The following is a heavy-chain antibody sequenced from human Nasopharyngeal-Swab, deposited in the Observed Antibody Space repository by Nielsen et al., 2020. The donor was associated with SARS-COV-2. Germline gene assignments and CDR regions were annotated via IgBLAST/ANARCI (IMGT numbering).Heavy chain of an antibody. V-gene: IGHV1-58*02. Sequence: SVKVSCKASGFTFTSSAMQWVRQARAQRLEWIGWIVVGSGNTNYAQKFQERVTITRDMSTSTAYMELSSLRSEDTAVYYCVTTSGSYEEEGFVYWGQGTLVTVSS. CDR1: GFTFTSSA. D-gene: IGHD1-26*01. CDR3: VTTSGSYEEEGFVY. J-gene: IGHJ4*02. CDR2: IVVGSGNT.